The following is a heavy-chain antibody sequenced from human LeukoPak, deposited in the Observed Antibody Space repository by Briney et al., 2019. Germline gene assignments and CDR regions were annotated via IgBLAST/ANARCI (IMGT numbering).Heavy chain of an antibody. Sequence: GGSLRLSCAASGFTVSSNYMSWVRQAPGKGLEWVSVIYSGGSTYYADSVKGRFTISRDNSKNTLYLQMNSLRAEDTAVYYCASIAAAGPYYYYYMDVWGKGTTVTVSS. CDR2: IYSGGST. J-gene: IGHJ6*03. D-gene: IGHD6-13*01. V-gene: IGHV3-53*01. CDR3: ASIAAAGPYYYYYMDV. CDR1: GFTVSSNY.